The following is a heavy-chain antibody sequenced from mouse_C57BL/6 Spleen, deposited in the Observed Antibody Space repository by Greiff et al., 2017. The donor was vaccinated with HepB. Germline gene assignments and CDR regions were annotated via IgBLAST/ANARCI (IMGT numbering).Heavy chain of an antibody. Sequence: VQLQQSGAELVKPGASVKLSCKASGYTFTSYWMHWVKQRPGQGLEWIGMIHPNSGSTNYNEKFKSKATLTVDKSSSTAYMQLSSLTSEDSAVYYCARCITTVVASGDFDVWGTGTTVTVSS. CDR1: GYTFTSYW. D-gene: IGHD1-1*01. CDR3: ARCITTVVASGDFDV. CDR2: IHPNSGST. V-gene: IGHV1-64*01. J-gene: IGHJ1*03.